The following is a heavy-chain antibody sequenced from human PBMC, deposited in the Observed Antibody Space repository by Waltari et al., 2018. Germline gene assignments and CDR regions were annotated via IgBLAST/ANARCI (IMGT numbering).Heavy chain of an antibody. CDR1: GGSISNYY. CDR2: IYTSGST. D-gene: IGHD6-19*01. J-gene: IGHJ4*02. V-gene: IGHV4-4*07. CDR3: AREDPSSGRPRDY. Sequence: QVQLQESGPGLVKPSETLSLTCTVSGGSISNYYWSWIRQPAGKGLEWIGRIYTSGSTNYNPPLKSRVTMSVDTSKNQFSLKLSSVTAADTAVYYCAREDPSSGRPRDYWGQGTLVTVSS.